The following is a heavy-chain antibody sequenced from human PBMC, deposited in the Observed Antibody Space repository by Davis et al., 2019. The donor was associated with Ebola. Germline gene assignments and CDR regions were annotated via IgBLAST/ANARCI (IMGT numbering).Heavy chain of an antibody. D-gene: IGHD2-21*01. V-gene: IGHV4-61*01. CDR1: GGSMSSSRYY. J-gene: IGHJ6*02. CDR2: IYYSGST. CDR3: ARDGEPYYYYGMDV. Sequence: MPSETLSLTCTVSGGSMSSSRYYWSWIRQPPGKGLEWIGYIYYSGSTNYNPSLKSRVTISVDTSKNQFSLKLSSVTAADTAVYYCARDGEPYYYYGMDVWGQGTTVTVSS.